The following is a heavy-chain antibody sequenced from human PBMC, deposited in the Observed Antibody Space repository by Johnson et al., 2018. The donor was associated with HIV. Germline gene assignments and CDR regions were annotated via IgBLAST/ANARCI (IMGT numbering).Heavy chain of an antibody. V-gene: IGHV3-30*03. D-gene: IGHD3-16*01. CDR1: GFSFSSYG. J-gene: IGHJ3*02. Sequence: QVQLVESGGGLVQPGGSLRLSCAASGFSFSSYGMHWVRQAPGKGLEWVAVISYDGSNKYYADSVKGRFTISRDNSKNTLHLQMNSLRAEDTAVYYGARGSIVVLGGAFDIWGQGTMVSVSS. CDR2: ISYDGSNK. CDR3: ARGSIVVLGGAFDI.